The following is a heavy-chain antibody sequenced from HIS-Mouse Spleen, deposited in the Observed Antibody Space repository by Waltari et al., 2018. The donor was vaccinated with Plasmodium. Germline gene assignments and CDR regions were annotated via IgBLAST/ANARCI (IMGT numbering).Heavy chain of an antibody. CDR1: GYTFTSYY. CDR3: ARDLFRIGVAGTEYYYGMDV. Sequence: SCKASGYTFTSYYMHWVRQAPGQGLEWMGIINPSGGSTSYAQKFQGRVTMTRDTSTSTVYMELSSLRSEDTAVYYCARDLFRIGVAGTEYYYGMDVWGQGTTVTVSS. D-gene: IGHD6-19*01. J-gene: IGHJ6*02. V-gene: IGHV1-46*01. CDR2: INPSGGST.